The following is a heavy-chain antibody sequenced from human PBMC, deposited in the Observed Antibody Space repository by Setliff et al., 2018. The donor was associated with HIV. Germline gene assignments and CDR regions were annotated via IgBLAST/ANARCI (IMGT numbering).Heavy chain of an antibody. CDR1: GGSLSSGSYY. D-gene: IGHD2-21*02. Sequence: LSLTCTVSGGSLSSGSYYWSWIRQPAGKGLGWIGHIYTSGSTNYNPSLKSRVTISVDTSKNQFSLKLSSVTAADTAVYYCAREPTLYCGGDCYFDYWGQGTLVTVSS. J-gene: IGHJ4*02. CDR2: IYTSGST. CDR3: AREPTLYCGGDCYFDY. V-gene: IGHV4-61*09.